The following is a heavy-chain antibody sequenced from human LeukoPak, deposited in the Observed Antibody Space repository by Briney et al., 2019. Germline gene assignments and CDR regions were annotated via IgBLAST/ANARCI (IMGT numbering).Heavy chain of an antibody. CDR1: GGSISSYY. Sequence: SSETLSLTCTVSGGSISSYYWSWIRQPPGKGLEWIGYIYYSGSTNYNPSLKSRVTISVDTSKNQFSLKLSSVTAADTAVYYCARFVYYDSSGYYQSTFDYWGQGTLVTVSS. CDR2: IYYSGST. CDR3: ARFVYYDSSGYYQSTFDY. J-gene: IGHJ4*02. V-gene: IGHV4-59*01. D-gene: IGHD3-22*01.